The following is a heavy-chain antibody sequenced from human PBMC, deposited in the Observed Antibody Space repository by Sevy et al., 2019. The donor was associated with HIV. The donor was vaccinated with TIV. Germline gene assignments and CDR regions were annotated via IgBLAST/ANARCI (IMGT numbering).Heavy chain of an antibody. D-gene: IGHD3-3*01. Sequence: ASVKVSCKASGYTFTSYGISWVRQAPGEGLEWMGGISAYNGNTNYAQKLQGRVTMTTDTSTSTAYMGLRSLRSDDTAVYYCARLHVYYDFWTGSQKNYYFDYWGQGTLVTVSS. CDR2: ISAYNGNT. CDR1: GYTFTSYG. V-gene: IGHV1-18*01. CDR3: ARLHVYYDFWTGSQKNYYFDY. J-gene: IGHJ4*02.